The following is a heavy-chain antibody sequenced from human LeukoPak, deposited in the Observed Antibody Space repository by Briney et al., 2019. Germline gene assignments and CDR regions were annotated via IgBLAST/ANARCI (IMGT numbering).Heavy chain of an antibody. CDR3: ARDKIVGATKNDY. CDR2: IKQDGSEK. Sequence: PGGSLRLSCAAPGFTFSNYWMSWVRQAPGKRLEWVANIKQDGSEKYYVDSVKGRFTISRDNAQNSLYLHMNSLRAEDTAVYYCARDKIVGATKNDYWGQGILVTASS. D-gene: IGHD1-26*01. J-gene: IGHJ4*02. CDR1: GFTFSNYW. V-gene: IGHV3-7*03.